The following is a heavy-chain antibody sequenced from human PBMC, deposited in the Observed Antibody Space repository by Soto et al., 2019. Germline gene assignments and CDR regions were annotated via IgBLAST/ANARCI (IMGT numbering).Heavy chain of an antibody. J-gene: IGHJ4*02. V-gene: IGHV1-69*13. Sequence: SVKVSCKASGGTFSSYAISWVGQAPGQGLEWMGGIIPIFGTANYAQKFQGRVTITADESTSKAYLELSSLRSEGTAVYYCARGKAVAGRDNCFEYWGQGTLVMVSS. CDR2: IIPIFGTA. CDR1: GGTFSSYA. CDR3: ARGKAVAGRDNCFEY. D-gene: IGHD6-19*01.